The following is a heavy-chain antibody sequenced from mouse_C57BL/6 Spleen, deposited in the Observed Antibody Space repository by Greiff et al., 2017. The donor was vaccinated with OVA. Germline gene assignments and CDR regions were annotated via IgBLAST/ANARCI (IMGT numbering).Heavy chain of an antibody. Sequence: QVQLQQSGAELVMPGASVKLSCKASGYTFTSYWMHWVKQRPGQGLEWIGEIDPSDSYTNYNQKFKGKSTLTVDKSSSTAYMQLSSLTSEDSAVYYCARGDSSGYRGAWFAYWGQGTLVTVSA. D-gene: IGHD3-2*02. CDR2: IDPSDSYT. J-gene: IGHJ3*01. CDR3: ARGDSSGYRGAWFAY. V-gene: IGHV1-69*01. CDR1: GYTFTSYW.